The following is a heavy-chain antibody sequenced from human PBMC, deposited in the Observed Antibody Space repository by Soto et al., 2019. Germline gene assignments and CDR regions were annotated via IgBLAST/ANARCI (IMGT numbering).Heavy chain of an antibody. V-gene: IGHV4-59*08. Sequence: PSETLSLTCTVSGGSISSYYWSWIRQPPGKGLEWIGYIYYSGSTNYNPSLKSRVTISVDRSKNQFSLKLSSVTAADTAVYYCAGTSGTFYTPIDYWGKGTLVTVSS. D-gene: IGHD2-2*02. CDR1: GGSISSYY. CDR2: IYYSGST. J-gene: IGHJ4*02. CDR3: AGTSGTFYTPIDY.